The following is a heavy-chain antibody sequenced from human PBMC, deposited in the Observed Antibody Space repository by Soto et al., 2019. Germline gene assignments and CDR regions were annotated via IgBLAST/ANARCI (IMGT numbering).Heavy chain of an antibody. CDR2: IWYDGSNK. CDR1: GFTFSSYG. CDR3: ARDWDGIAVAGTPYDYYYYGMDV. Sequence: QVQLVESGGGVVQPGRSLRLSCAASGFTFSSYGMHWVRQAPGKGLEWVAVIWYDGSNKYYADSVKGRFTISRDNSKNTLYLQMNSLRAEDTAVYYCARDWDGIAVAGTPYDYYYYGMDVWGQGTTVTVSS. D-gene: IGHD6-19*01. V-gene: IGHV3-33*01. J-gene: IGHJ6*02.